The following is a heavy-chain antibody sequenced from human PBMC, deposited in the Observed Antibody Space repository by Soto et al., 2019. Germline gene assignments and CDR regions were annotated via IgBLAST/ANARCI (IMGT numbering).Heavy chain of an antibody. CDR1: GGTFSSYA. V-gene: IGHV1-69*13. D-gene: IGHD4-4*01. J-gene: IGHJ4*02. CDR3: ARTSTVKVRAPFDY. CDR2: IIPIFGTA. Sequence: ASVKVSCKASGGTFSSYAISWVRQAPGQGLEWMGGIIPIFGTANYAQKFQGRVTITADESTSTAYMELSRLRSEDTAVYYCARTSTVKVRAPFDYWGQGTLVTVSS.